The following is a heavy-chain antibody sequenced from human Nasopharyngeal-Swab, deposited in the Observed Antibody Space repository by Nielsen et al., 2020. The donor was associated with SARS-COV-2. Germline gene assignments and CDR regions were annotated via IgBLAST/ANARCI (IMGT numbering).Heavy chain of an antibody. CDR3: ARGRGSSTSMIGY. Sequence: GGSLRLSCAASGFTVSNYRMHWVRHAPGGGMVWVTRINGDGSSLNYADFVKGRFTISTDNAKSTLYLEMNSLRTEDTAVYYWARGRGSSTSMIGYWGQGTLVNVSS. CDR2: INGDGSSL. J-gene: IGHJ4*02. CDR1: GFTVSNYR. D-gene: IGHD2/OR15-2a*01. V-gene: IGHV3-74*01.